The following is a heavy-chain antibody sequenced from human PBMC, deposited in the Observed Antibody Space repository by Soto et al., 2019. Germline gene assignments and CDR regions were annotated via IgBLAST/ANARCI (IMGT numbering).Heavy chain of an antibody. J-gene: IGHJ6*02. D-gene: IGHD4-17*01. CDR3: AREVYGAEYYYGMDV. Sequence: QVQLQESGPGLVEASETLSLTCTVSGGSISSHYWSWIRQPPGKGLEWIGYIYYTGRTKYNPSLLGRVTISVDTSKNQFSLKLRSVTTADTAVYYCAREVYGAEYYYGMDVWGQGTTVTVSS. CDR2: IYYTGRT. V-gene: IGHV4-59*11. CDR1: GGSISSHY.